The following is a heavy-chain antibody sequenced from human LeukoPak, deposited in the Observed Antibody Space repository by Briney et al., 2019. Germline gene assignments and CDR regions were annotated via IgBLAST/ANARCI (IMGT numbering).Heavy chain of an antibody. CDR3: ARTRYCGGDFYPWDFHY. CDR1: GFTFSSYC. CDR2: ISYSSTYI. Sequence: PGGSLRLSCAASGFTFSSYCMNWVRQAPGKGLEWVSSISYSSTYIYYADSVKGRFTISRDNAKNSLSLQMNSLRAEDTAVYYCARTRYCGGDFYPWDFHYWGQGTPVTVSS. J-gene: IGHJ4*02. D-gene: IGHD2-21*02. V-gene: IGHV3-21*01.